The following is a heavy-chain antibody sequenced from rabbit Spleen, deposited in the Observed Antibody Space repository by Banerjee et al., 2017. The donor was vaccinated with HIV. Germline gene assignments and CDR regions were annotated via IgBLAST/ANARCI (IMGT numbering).Heavy chain of an antibody. J-gene: IGHJ2*01. V-gene: IGHV1S40*01. D-gene: IGHD4-2*01. Sequence: QSLEESGGGLVKPGGTLTLTCKASGFDLSSNYYMCWVRQAPGKGLEWIACIYTGSSGDTYYASWAKGRFTISKTSSTTVTLQMTSLTVADTATYFCASWWHNNVAGLDSWGPGTLVTVS. CDR2: IYTGSSGDT. CDR1: GFDLSSNYY. CDR3: ASWWHNNVAGLDS.